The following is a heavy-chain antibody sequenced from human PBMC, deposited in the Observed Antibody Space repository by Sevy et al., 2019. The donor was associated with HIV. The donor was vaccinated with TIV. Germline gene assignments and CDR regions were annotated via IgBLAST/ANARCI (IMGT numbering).Heavy chain of an antibody. V-gene: IGHV3-30*02. CDR2: IRYDGSNK. J-gene: IGHJ4*02. D-gene: IGHD3-3*01. CDR3: AKDRYDFWSGVTGFPGYFDY. Sequence: GGSLRLSCAASGFTFSSYGMHWVRQAPGKGLEWVAFIRYDGSNKYYADSVKGRFTISRDNSKNTLYLQMNSLRAEDTAVYYCAKDRYDFWSGVTGFPGYFDYWGQGTLVTVSS. CDR1: GFTFSSYG.